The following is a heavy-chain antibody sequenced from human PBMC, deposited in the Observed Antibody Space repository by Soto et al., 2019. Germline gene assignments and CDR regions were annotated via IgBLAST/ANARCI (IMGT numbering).Heavy chain of an antibody. D-gene: IGHD2-15*01. Sequence: SETLSLTCTVSGGSISSYYWSWIRQPPGKGLEWIGYIYYSGSTNYNPSLKSRVTISVDTSKNQFSLKLSSVTAADTAVYYCAKNQGIGYCSGGSCYSQAFDIWGQGTMVTVSS. CDR2: IYYSGST. CDR3: AKNQGIGYCSGGSCYSQAFDI. J-gene: IGHJ3*02. V-gene: IGHV4-59*08. CDR1: GGSISSYY.